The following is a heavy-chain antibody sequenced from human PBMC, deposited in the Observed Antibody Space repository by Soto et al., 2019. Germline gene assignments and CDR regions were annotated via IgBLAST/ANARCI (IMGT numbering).Heavy chain of an antibody. J-gene: IGHJ6*02. CDR1: GGTFSSYA. CDR3: ARGPGRSIAARSNHMDV. Sequence: QVQLVQSGAEVKKPGSSVKVSCKASGGTFSSYAISWVRQAPGQGLEWMGGIIPIFGTANYAQKFQGRVTITADESTSTAYMELSSLRSEDTAVYYCARGPGRSIAARSNHMDVWGQGTTVTVSS. D-gene: IGHD6-6*01. V-gene: IGHV1-69*12. CDR2: IIPIFGTA.